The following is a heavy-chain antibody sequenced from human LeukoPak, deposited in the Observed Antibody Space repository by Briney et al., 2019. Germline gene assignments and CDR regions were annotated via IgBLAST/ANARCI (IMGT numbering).Heavy chain of an antibody. CDR1: GGTFSSYA. CDR3: ARGRYCSSTSCPWRY. Sequence: ASVKVSCKASGGTFSSYAISWVRQAPGQGLEWMGGIIPIFGTANYAQKFQGRVTITADESTSTAYMELSSLRSEDTAVYYCARGRYCSSTSCPWRYWGQGTLVTVSS. CDR2: IIPIFGTA. J-gene: IGHJ4*02. D-gene: IGHD2-2*01. V-gene: IGHV1-69*13.